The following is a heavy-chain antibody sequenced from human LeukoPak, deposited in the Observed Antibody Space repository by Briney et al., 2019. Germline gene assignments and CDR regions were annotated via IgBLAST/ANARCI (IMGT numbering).Heavy chain of an antibody. D-gene: IGHD2-2*01. CDR2: ISAYNGNT. V-gene: IGHV1-18*01. CDR1: GYTFTSYG. Sequence: ASVKVSCKASGYTFTSYGISWVRQAPGQGLEWMGWISAYNGNTNYAQKLQGRVTMTTDTSTSTAYMELRSLRSDDTAVYYYARAPAHQVGYYMDVWGKGTTVTVSS. CDR3: ARAPAHQVGYYMDV. J-gene: IGHJ6*03.